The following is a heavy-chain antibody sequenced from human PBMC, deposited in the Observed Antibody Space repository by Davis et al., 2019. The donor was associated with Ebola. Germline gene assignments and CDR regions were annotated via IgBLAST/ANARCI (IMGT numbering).Heavy chain of an antibody. CDR2: INPNSGGT. V-gene: IGHV1-2*04. CDR3: ARGPYYDFWSGYYHFDY. CDR1: GYTFTGYY. J-gene: IGHJ4*02. D-gene: IGHD3-3*01. Sequence: ASVKVSCKASGYTFTGYYMHWVRQAPGQGLEWMGWINPNSGGTNYAQKFQGWVTMTRDTSISTAYMELSSLRSEDTAVYYCARGPYYDFWSGYYHFDYWGQGTLVTVSS.